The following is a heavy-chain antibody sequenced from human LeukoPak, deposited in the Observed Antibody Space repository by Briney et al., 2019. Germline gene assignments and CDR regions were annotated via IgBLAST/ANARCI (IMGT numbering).Heavy chain of an antibody. J-gene: IGHJ4*02. D-gene: IGHD4-23*01. CDR3: ARALGTVVTPTIFDY. CDR1: GGSISSYY. V-gene: IGHV4-59*01. CDR2: IHYSGST. Sequence: SETLSLTCTVSGGSISSYYWSWIRQPPGKGLEWIGYIHYSGSTNYNPSLKSRVTISVDTSKNQFSLKLSSVTAADTAVYYCARALGTVVTPTIFDYWGQGTLVTVSS.